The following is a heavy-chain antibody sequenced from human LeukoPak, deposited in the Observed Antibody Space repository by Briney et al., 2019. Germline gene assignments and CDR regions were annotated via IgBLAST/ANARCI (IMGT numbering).Heavy chain of an antibody. Sequence: GGSHRLSRAASGLTFSSYGMHWVRQPPSKGLEWVAFIRYDESHKYYAHSMKGRFTISRDTYKTMLYLQMNSLRLKDTAVDYCAKDSSVYHYDSRSLDYWGLGTLVTVSS. CDR1: GLTFSSYG. CDR3: AKDSSVYHYDSRSLDY. J-gene: IGHJ4*02. CDR2: IRYDESHK. V-gene: IGHV3-30*02. D-gene: IGHD3-22*01.